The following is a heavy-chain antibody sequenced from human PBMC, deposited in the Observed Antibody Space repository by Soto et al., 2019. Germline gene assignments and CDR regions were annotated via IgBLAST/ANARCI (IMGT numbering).Heavy chain of an antibody. J-gene: IGHJ4*02. CDR3: ARLLLGFDY. V-gene: IGHV4-39*01. D-gene: IGHD2-8*02. Sequence: SETLSLTCTVSGGSISSSSYYWGWIRQPPGKGLEWIGSIYYSGSTYYNPSLKSRVTISVDTSKNQFSLKLSSVTAADTAVYYCARLLLGFDYWGQGTLVTVPS. CDR2: IYYSGST. CDR1: GGSISSSSYY.